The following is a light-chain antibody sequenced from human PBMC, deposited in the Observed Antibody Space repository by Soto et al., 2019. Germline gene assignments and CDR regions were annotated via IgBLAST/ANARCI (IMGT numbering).Light chain of an antibody. V-gene: IGKV1-5*03. Sequence: IQMTQSPSTLSASVGDRVTIVCRASEILNKWLAWYQQKTGKATKILIYKASTLKSGVPSRFSGSGSGTEFALTISSLQTDELATYDCQHYNSYSEAVGQGTKVEIK. CDR3: QHYNSYSEA. CDR1: EILNKW. J-gene: IGKJ1*01. CDR2: KAS.